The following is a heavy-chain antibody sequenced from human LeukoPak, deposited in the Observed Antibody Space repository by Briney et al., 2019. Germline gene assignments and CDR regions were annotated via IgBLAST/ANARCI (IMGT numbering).Heavy chain of an antibody. V-gene: IGHV1-2*02. Sequence: ASVKVSCKASGYTFTGYYMHWVRQAPGQGLEWMGWINPNSGGTNYAQKFQGRVTMTRDTSISTAYMELSRLRSDDTAVYYCARVLSGYEYYYYGMGVWGQGTTVTVSS. CDR2: INPNSGGT. CDR1: GYTFTGYY. J-gene: IGHJ6*02. CDR3: ARVLSGYEYYYYGMGV. D-gene: IGHD5-12*01.